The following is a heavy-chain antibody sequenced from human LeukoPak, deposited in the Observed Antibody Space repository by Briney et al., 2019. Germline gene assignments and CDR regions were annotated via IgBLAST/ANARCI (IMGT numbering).Heavy chain of an antibody. D-gene: IGHD3-10*01. J-gene: IGHJ4*02. CDR2: IGTAGDT. CDR1: GFTFSSYD. Sequence: GGSLRLSCAASGFTFSSYDMHWVRQATGKGLEWGSAIGTAGDTYYPGSVKGRFTISRENAKNSLYLQMNSLRAGDTAVYYCARARSGSGTYIQWGQGTLVTVSS. CDR3: ARARSGSGTYIQ. V-gene: IGHV3-13*01.